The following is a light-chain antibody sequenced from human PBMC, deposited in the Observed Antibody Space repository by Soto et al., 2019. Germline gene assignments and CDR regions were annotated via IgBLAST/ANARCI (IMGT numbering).Light chain of an antibody. V-gene: IGKV3-20*01. J-gene: IGKJ1*01. CDR3: QQFGGSPRT. CDR2: RVF. Sequence: EIVLTQSPGTLSLSPGERATLSCRASQSVGESLVWYQQKPGQAPRLLIYRVFNRATGIPDRFSGSGSGTDFTLTISRLEPEDFAVYDCQQFGGSPRTFGRGTKVERK. CDR1: QSVGES.